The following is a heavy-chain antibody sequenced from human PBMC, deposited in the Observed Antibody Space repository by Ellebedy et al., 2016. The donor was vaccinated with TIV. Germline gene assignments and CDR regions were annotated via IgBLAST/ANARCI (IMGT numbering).Heavy chain of an antibody. D-gene: IGHD5-24*01. Sequence: GESLKISXAASGFTFSSYAMHWVRQPPGKGLEWVALISYDGIVKYYPDSVKGRFIISRDNSRNTLYLLMDSLRAEDTAVYYCTKDRRRDGFRGAFDVWGQGTMVTLSS. CDR1: GFTFSSYA. V-gene: IGHV3-30-3*02. J-gene: IGHJ3*01. CDR2: ISYDGIVK. CDR3: TKDRRRDGFRGAFDV.